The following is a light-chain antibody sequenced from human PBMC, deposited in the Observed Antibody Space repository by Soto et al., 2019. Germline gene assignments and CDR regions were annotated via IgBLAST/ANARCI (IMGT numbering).Light chain of an antibody. CDR1: SSDVGGYNY. CDR3: SSYTRSSPVV. V-gene: IGLV2-14*01. J-gene: IGLJ2*01. Sequence: QSALTQPTSVSGSPGQSIPISCTGTSSDVGGYNYVSWYQQHPDKAPKIMIYDVSNRPSGVSKRFSGSKSGNTASLTISGFLAEDEADYYCSSYTRSSPVVFGGGTKLTVL. CDR2: DVS.